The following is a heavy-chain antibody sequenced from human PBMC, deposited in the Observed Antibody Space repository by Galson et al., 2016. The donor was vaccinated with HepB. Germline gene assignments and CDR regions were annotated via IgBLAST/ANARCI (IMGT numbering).Heavy chain of an antibody. CDR3: ARDIYEGAMHV. D-gene: IGHD5/OR15-5a*01. CDR2: SYSDGHT. J-gene: IGHJ6*03. V-gene: IGHV3-53*01. CDR1: GFSVSRNY. Sequence: SLRLSCAASGFSVSRNYMTWVRQAPGKGLEWVSRSYSDGHTYYADSVKGRFTISRDNSKNTLFLQMNGLRADDTAVYYCARDIYEGAMHVWGKGTTVTVSS.